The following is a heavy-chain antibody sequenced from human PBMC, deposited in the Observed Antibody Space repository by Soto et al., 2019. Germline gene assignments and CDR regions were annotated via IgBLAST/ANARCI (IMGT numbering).Heavy chain of an antibody. CDR2: ISIGSGSI. V-gene: IGHV3-48*02. J-gene: IGHJ3*01. CDR3: VRDDRWAFDF. CDR1: GFTSSNYA. Sequence: PGGSLRLSCAASGFTSSNYAMNWVRQAPGKGLEWVSYISIGSGSIFYADSVKGRFTISRDDAKNSLYLQMNTLRDEDTAVYYCVRDDRWAFDFWGQGTMVTVSS. D-gene: IGHD3-22*01.